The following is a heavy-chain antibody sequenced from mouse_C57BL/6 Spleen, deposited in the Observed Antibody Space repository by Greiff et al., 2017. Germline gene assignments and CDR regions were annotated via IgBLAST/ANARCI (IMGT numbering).Heavy chain of an antibody. J-gene: IGHJ1*03. D-gene: IGHD2-1*01. V-gene: IGHV14-2*01. CDR3: ARSADYGNYVGYFDV. CDR2: IDPEDGET. Sequence: VQLQQSGAELAKPGASVKLSCTASGFNIKDYYMHWVKQRTEQGLEWIGRIDPEDGETKYAPKFQGKATITADTSSNTAYLQLRSLTAADTAVYYCARSADYGNYVGYFDVWGTGTTVTVSS. CDR1: GFNIKDYY.